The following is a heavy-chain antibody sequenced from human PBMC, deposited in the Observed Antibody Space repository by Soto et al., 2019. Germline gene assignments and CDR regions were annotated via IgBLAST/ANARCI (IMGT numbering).Heavy chain of an antibody. CDR2: ISYDGTTK. CDR3: VHRSSYCESSSCYAD. Sequence: QVQLVESGGGVVQRGGSLRLSCAVSGFTFSNYIMHWVRQAPGKGLEWVAVISYDGTTKYYADSLKGRFTISRDNSKSPRFPQMNKLSPGCAAGYYWVHRSSYCESSSCYADWGQGTRVTISS. CDR1: GFTFSNYI. V-gene: IGHV3-30-3*01. D-gene: IGHD2-2*01. J-gene: IGHJ4*02.